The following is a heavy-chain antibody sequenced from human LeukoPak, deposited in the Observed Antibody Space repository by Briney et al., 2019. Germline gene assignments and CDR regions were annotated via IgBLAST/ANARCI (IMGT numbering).Heavy chain of an antibody. J-gene: IGHJ6*02. CDR3: ARVPIASRVGARYYYGMDV. Sequence: ASVKVSCKASGYTFTGYYMHWVRQAPGQGLEWMGWINPNSGGTNYAQKFQGRVTMTRDTPISTAYMELSRLRSDDTAVYYCARVPIASRVGARYYYGMDVWGQGTTVTVSS. CDR2: INPNSGGT. D-gene: IGHD1-26*01. V-gene: IGHV1-2*02. CDR1: GYTFTGYY.